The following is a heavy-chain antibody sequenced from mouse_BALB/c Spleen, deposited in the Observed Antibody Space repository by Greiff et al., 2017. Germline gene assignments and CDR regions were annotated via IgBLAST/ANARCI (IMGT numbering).Heavy chain of an antibody. J-gene: IGHJ4*01. Sequence: QVQLQQSGAELVKPGASVKLSCKASGYTFTSYWMHWVKQRPGQGLGWIGEIDPSDSYTNYNQKFKGKATLTEDKSSSTAYMQLSSLTSEDSAVYYCARRGTATGAMDYWGQGTSVTVSS. D-gene: IGHD1-2*01. CDR2: IDPSDSYT. V-gene: IGHV1-69*02. CDR3: ARRGTATGAMDY. CDR1: GYTFTSYW.